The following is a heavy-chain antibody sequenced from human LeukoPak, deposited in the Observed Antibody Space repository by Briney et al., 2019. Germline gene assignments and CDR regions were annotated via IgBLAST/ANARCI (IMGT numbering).Heavy chain of an antibody. J-gene: IGHJ5*02. Sequence: GGSLRLSCATSGFTFSTYGMHWVRQAPGKGLEWVAFIWFDGSNEDYAGSVKGRFTISRDNSKNTLFLQMNSLRAEDTAVYYCAKSSALLWFGEPSQGWFDPWGQGTLVTVSS. CDR3: AKSSALLWFGEPSQGWFDP. V-gene: IGHV3-33*03. CDR1: GFTFSTYG. D-gene: IGHD3-10*01. CDR2: IWFDGSNE.